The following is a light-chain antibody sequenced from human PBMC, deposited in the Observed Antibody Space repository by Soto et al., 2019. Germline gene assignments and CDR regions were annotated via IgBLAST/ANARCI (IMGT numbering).Light chain of an antibody. CDR2: SAS. V-gene: IGKV1-8*01. CDR1: QGIRSF. CDR3: QQYYSYPWGT. J-gene: IGKJ1*01. Sequence: AIRMTQSPSSFSASTGDRVTITCRAGQGIRSFLAWYQQKPGKAPKLLIYSASTLQSGVPSRFSGSGSGTDFTLTISCLQSEDFATYYCQQYYSYPWGTFGQGTKVEIK.